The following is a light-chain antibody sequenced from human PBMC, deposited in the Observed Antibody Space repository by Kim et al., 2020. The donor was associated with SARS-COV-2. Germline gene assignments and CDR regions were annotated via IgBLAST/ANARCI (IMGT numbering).Light chain of an antibody. Sequence: SASLRDSVTITCRASQSISSSLSWYQQKPGKPPPLLIYGASSLQSGVPSRFSGSGSETDFTLTISSLKPEDFATYYWQQNDKTPYTFGQGTKLEI. V-gene: IGKV1-39*01. CDR3: QQNDKTPYT. CDR2: GAS. CDR1: QSISSS. J-gene: IGKJ2*01.